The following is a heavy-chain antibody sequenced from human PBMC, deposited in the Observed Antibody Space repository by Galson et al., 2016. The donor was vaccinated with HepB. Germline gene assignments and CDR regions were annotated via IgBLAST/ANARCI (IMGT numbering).Heavy chain of an antibody. CDR2: IWYDGSEK. V-gene: IGHV3-33*01. J-gene: IGHJ3*02. CDR3: AREAIAAAGTHDAFDI. Sequence: SLRLSCAASGFTFSNYGMHWVRQAPGKGLEWVAVIWYDGSEKYYADSVKGRFTISRDNSKNTLHLQMNSLRAEDTAVYYCAREAIAAAGTHDAFDIWGQGTMVTVCS. CDR1: GFTFSNYG. D-gene: IGHD6-13*01.